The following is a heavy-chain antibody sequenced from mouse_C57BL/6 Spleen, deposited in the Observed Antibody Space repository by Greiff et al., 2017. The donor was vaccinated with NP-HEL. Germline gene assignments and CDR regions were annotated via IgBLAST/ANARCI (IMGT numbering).Heavy chain of an antibody. J-gene: IGHJ3*01. CDR3: GTGSSNFAY. CDR1: GYAFTNYL. D-gene: IGHD2-5*01. V-gene: IGHV1-54*01. CDR2: INPGSGGT. Sequence: VQLQQSGAELVRPGTSVKVSCKASGYAFTNYLIEWVKQRPGQGLEWIGVINPGSGGTNYNEKFKGKATLTADKSSSTAYMQLSSLTSEDSAVYFCGTGSSNFAYWGQGTLVTVSA.